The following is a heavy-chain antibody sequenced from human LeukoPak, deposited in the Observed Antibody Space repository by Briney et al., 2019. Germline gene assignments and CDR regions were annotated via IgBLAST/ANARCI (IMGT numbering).Heavy chain of an antibody. CDR1: GFTFSSYG. V-gene: IGHV3-33*01. D-gene: IGHD5-24*01. CDR3: ARLEMVPLEITRVDEYYFDY. J-gene: IGHJ4*02. CDR2: IWYDGSNK. Sequence: PGGSLRLFCAASGFTFSSYGMHWVRQDPGKGLEGVAVIWYDGSNKYYADSVKGRFTISRDNSKNTLYQQMNSLRAEDTAVYYCARLEMVPLEITRVDEYYFDYWGQGTLVTVSS.